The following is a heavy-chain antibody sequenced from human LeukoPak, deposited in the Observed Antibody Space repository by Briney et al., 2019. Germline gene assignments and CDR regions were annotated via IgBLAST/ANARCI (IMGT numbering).Heavy chain of an antibody. CDR3: ARVGDNFDY. D-gene: IGHD1-26*01. CDR2: IYYSGST. J-gene: IGHJ4*02. CDR1: GGSISSYY. Sequence: SETLSLTCTVSGGSISSYYWSWTRQPPGKGLEWIGYIYYSGSTNYNPSLKSRVTISVDTSKNQFSLKLSSVTAADTAVYYCARVGDNFDYWGQGTLVTVSS. V-gene: IGHV4-59*01.